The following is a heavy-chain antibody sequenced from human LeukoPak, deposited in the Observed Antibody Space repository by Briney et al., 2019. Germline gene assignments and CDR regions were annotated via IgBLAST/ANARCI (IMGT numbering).Heavy chain of an antibody. V-gene: IGHV1-46*01. CDR3: ARTLTDGGDSRAFDY. CDR2: INPSGGST. CDR1: GYTFTSYY. Sequence: ASVKVSCKASGYTFTSYYMHWVRQAPGQGLEWMGIINPSGGSTSYAQKFQGRVTMTRDMSTSTVYMEPSSLRSEDTAVYYCARTLTDGGDSRAFDYGSQVPLFIVS. J-gene: IGHJ4*02. D-gene: IGHD4-23*01.